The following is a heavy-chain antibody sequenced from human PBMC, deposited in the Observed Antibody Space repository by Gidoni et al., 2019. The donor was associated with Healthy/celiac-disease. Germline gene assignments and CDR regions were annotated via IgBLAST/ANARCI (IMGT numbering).Heavy chain of an antibody. J-gene: IGHJ6*02. CDR3: ARGPERHRTGGMDV. CDR1: GGPFRSYA. V-gene: IGHV1-69*01. Sequence: QVQLVQCGAEVTKPGSSVQVSCKASGGPFRSYAISWVRQAPGQGLEWMGGIIPIFGTANYAQKFQGRVTITADESTSTAYMELSSLRSEDTAVYYCARGPERHRTGGMDVWGQGTTVTVSS. CDR2: IIPIFGTA.